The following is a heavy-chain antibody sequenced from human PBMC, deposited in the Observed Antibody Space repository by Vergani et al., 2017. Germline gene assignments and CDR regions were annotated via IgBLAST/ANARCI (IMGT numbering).Heavy chain of an antibody. CDR2: ISGSGGHT. CDR3: AKDQWFGELTNDYYYGMDV. V-gene: IGHV3-23*04. J-gene: IGHJ6*02. Sequence: VQLVESGGGLVQPGGSLRLSCAASGFTFSSYAMSWVRQAPGKGLEWVSAISGSGGHTYYADSVKGRFTISRGNSKNTLYLQMNSLRAEDTAVYYCAKDQWFGELTNDYYYGMDVWGQGTTVTVSS. D-gene: IGHD3-10*01. CDR1: GFTFSSYA.